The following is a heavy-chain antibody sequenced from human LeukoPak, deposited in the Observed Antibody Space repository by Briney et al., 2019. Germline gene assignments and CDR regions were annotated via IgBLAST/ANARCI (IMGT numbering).Heavy chain of an antibody. D-gene: IGHD3-10*01. CDR2: ISYDGSNK. Sequence: TGGSLRLSCAASGFTFSSYGMHWVRQAPGKGLEWVAVISYDGSNKYYADSVKGRFTISRDNSKNTLYLQMNSLRAEDTAVYYCARDPNLYYGSSYYYYYYMDVWGKGTTVTVSS. CDR3: ARDPNLYYGSSYYYYYYMDV. J-gene: IGHJ6*03. CDR1: GFTFSSYG. V-gene: IGHV3-33*05.